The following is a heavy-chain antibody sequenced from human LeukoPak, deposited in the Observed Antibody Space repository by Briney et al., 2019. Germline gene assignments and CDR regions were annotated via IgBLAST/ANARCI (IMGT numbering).Heavy chain of an antibody. CDR1: GLTFSSYS. J-gene: IGHJ4*02. CDR2: ISSSSSTI. Sequence: PGGSLRLSCAASGLTFSSYSMNWVRQAPGKGLEWVSYISSSSSTIYYADSVKGRFTISRDNAKNSLYLQMNSLRAEDTAVYYCARAGNIVVVDEDDYWGQGTLVTVSS. V-gene: IGHV3-48*01. D-gene: IGHD3-22*01. CDR3: ARAGNIVVVDEDDY.